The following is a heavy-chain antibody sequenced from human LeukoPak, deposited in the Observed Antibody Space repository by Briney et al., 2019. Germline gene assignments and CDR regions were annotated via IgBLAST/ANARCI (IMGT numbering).Heavy chain of an antibody. CDR2: ISATTSTL. CDR3: ARCLWSSSRYMDS. V-gene: IGHV3-48*01. Sequence: GGSLRLSCTGSGFIFNQYGMMWVRQAPGKGPEWLSYISATTSTLYYVDSVKGRFTISRDNTKSSLYLQMNSLTVEDTAIYYCARCLWSSSRYMDSWGQGTLVTVSS. D-gene: IGHD3-3*01. CDR1: GFIFNQYG. J-gene: IGHJ5*01.